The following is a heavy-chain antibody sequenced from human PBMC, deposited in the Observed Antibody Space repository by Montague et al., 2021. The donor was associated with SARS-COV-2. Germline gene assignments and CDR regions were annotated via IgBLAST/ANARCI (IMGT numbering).Heavy chain of an antibody. Sequence: SLRLSCAASEFTFTNYWMHWVRQVPGKGLVWVSRVGRLGSDTTYADSVKGRFTITRDNAKNTLYLQMNSLRAEDTAVYSCARGAGWLLAATPYFDFWGQGTLVTVSS. J-gene: IGHJ4*02. CDR1: EFTFTNYW. CDR2: VGRLGSDT. V-gene: IGHV3-74*01. CDR3: ARGAGWLLAATPYFDF. D-gene: IGHD2-15*01.